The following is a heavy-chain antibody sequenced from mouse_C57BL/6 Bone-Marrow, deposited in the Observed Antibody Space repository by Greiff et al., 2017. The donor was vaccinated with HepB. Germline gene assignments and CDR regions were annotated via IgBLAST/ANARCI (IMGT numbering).Heavy chain of an antibody. D-gene: IGHD2-5*01. CDR2: ISNLAYSI. J-gene: IGHJ3*01. V-gene: IGHV5-15*01. CDR3: ARLAYYSNYGFAY. CDR1: GFTFSDYG. Sequence: DVHLVESGGGLVQPGGSLKLSCAASGFTFSDYGMAWVRQAPRKGPEWVAFISNLAYSIYYADTVTGRFTISRENAKNTLYLEMSSLRSEDTAMYYCARLAYYSNYGFAYWGQGTLVTVSA.